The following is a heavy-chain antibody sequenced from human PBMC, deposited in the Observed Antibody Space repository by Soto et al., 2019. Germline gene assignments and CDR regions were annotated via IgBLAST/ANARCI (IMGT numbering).Heavy chain of an antibody. CDR2: ISGSGGST. CDR3: AKDRRGLVYYYGSGSSHPYYFDY. CDR1: GFTFSSYA. V-gene: IGHV3-23*01. Sequence: GGSLRLSCAASGFTFSSYAMSWVRQAPGKGLEWVSAISGSGGSTYYADSVKGRFTISRDNSKNTLYLQMNSLRAEDTAVYYCAKDRRGLVYYYGSGSSHPYYFDYWGQGTLVTVS. D-gene: IGHD3-10*01. J-gene: IGHJ4*02.